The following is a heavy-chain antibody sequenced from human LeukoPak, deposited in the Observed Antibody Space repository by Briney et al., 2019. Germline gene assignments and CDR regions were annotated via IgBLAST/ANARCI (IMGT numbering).Heavy chain of an antibody. V-gene: IGHV3-23*01. CDR3: ANPGSSWLYYYGMDV. J-gene: IGHJ6*02. CDR2: ISGSGGST. Sequence: PGGSLRLSCAASGFTFSSYAMSWVRQAPGKGLEWVSAISGSGGSTYYADSVKGRFTISRDNSKNTLYLQMNSLRAEDTAVYYCANPGSSWLYYYGMDVWGQGTTVTVSS. CDR1: GFTFSSYA. D-gene: IGHD6-13*01.